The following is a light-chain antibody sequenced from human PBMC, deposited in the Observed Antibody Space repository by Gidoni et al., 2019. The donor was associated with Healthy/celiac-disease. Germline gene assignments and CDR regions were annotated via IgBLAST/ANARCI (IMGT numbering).Light chain of an antibody. CDR2: GAS. Sequence: ELVLTPSPGTLSLSPGEIATLSCRASQSVSSSYLAWYQQKPGQAPRLIIYGASSRATGIPDRFSGSGSGTDFTLTISRLEPEDFEVDYCQQYGSSPEITFGQGTRLEIK. CDR3: QQYGSSPEIT. J-gene: IGKJ5*01. V-gene: IGKV3-20*01. CDR1: QSVSSSY.